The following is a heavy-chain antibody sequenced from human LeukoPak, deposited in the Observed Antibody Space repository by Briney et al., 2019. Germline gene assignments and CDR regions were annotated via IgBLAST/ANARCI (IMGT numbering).Heavy chain of an antibody. CDR1: GYTFTSYY. V-gene: IGHV1-46*01. Sequence: ASVKVSCKASGYTFTSYYMHWVRQAPGQGLEWMGIINPSGGSTSYAQKFQGRVTITADRSTSTAYMELSSLRSEDTAVYYCAGGGATSPFDYWGQGTLVTVSS. CDR3: AGGGATSPFDY. D-gene: IGHD1-26*01. CDR2: INPSGGST. J-gene: IGHJ4*02.